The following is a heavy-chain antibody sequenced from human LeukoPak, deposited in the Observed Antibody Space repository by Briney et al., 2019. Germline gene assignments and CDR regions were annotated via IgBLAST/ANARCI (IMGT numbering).Heavy chain of an antibody. D-gene: IGHD3-3*01. CDR1: GGSISSGGYY. J-gene: IGHJ6*03. V-gene: IGHV4-30-2*01. Sequence: PSETLSLTCTVSGGSISSGGYYWSWIRQPPGKGLEWIGYIYHSGSTYYNPSLKSRVTISVDRSKNQFSLKLSSVTAADTAVYYCASTPNVLRFLEWLPRPQLDYYYMDVWGKGTTVTVSS. CDR2: IYHSGST. CDR3: ASTPNVLRFLEWLPRPQLDYYYMDV.